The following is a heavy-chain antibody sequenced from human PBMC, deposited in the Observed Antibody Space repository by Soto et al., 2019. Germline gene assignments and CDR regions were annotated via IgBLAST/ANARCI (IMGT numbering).Heavy chain of an antibody. CDR3: ARSYYYGSGSLNYYYYMDV. CDR2: IIPILGIA. V-gene: IGHV1-69*02. CDR1: GGTFSSYT. D-gene: IGHD3-10*01. Sequence: SVKVSCKASGGTFSSYTISWVRQAPGQGLEWMGRIIPILGIANYAQKFQGRVTITADKSTSTAYMELSSLRSEDTAVYYCARSYYYGSGSLNYYYYMDVWAKGTAVTVSS. J-gene: IGHJ6*03.